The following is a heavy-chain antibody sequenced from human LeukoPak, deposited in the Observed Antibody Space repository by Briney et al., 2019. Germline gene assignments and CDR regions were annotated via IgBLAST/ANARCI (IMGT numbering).Heavy chain of an antibody. J-gene: IGHJ4*02. Sequence: GGSLRLSCAASGLTFSSAWMHWVRQTPGKGLVWVSRIQSDGTTTYADSVRGRFTISRDNAKDTLYLQMNNLRAEDTAVYYCARDGSYKFDYWGQGTLVTVSS. CDR3: ARDGSYKFDY. CDR1: GLTFSSAW. CDR2: IQSDGTT. V-gene: IGHV3-74*01. D-gene: IGHD1-26*01.